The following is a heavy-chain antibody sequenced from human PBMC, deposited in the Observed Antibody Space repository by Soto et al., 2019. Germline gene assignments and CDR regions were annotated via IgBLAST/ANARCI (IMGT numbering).Heavy chain of an antibody. J-gene: IGHJ5*02. CDR3: AKDRHSSRWYAGWFDH. D-gene: IGHD6-13*01. Sequence: GGSLRLSCAASGFTFDDYAMHWVRQAPGKGLEWVSGISWNSGSVGYADSVKGRFTISRDNAKNSLYLQMNSLRAEDTALYYCAKDRHSSRWYAGWFDHWGQGTLVTVSS. V-gene: IGHV3-9*01. CDR2: ISWNSGSV. CDR1: GFTFDDYA.